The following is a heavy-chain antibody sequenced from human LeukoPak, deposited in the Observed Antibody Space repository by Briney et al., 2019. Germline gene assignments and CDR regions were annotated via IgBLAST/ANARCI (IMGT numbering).Heavy chain of an antibody. CDR2: INPNSGGT. D-gene: IGHD5-12*01. Sequence: ASVKVSCKASGYTFTGYYTHWVRQAPGQGLEWVGWINPNSGGTNYAQQFQDRVTMTRDTTISTAYMELRRLRCDDTAVYYCARVDIVATPYYYYYYYMDVWGKGTTVTVSS. V-gene: IGHV1-2*02. J-gene: IGHJ6*03. CDR3: ARVDIVATPYYYYYYYMDV. CDR1: GYTFTGYY.